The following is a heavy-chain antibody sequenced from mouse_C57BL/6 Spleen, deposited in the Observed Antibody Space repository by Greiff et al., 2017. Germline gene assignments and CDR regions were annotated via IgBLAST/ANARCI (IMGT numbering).Heavy chain of an antibody. Sequence: QVQLLQPGAELVKPGASVKLSCKASGYTFTSYWMHWVKQRPGQGLEWIGMIHPNSGSTNYNEKFKSKATLTVDKSSSTAYMQLSSLTSEDSAVYYCARSPYYCGSSLASYYFDYWGQGTTLTVSS. CDR2: IHPNSGST. J-gene: IGHJ2*01. D-gene: IGHD1-1*01. V-gene: IGHV1-64*01. CDR3: ARSPYYCGSSLASYYFDY. CDR1: GYTFTSYW.